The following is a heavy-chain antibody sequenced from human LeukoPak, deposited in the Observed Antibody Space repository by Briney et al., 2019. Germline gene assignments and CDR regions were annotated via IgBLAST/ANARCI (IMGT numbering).Heavy chain of an antibody. CDR2: IWYDGSNK. CDR3: ARADTNYYSMDV. CDR1: GFTFSSYG. Sequence: PGGSLRLSCAASGFTFSSYGMHWVRQAPGKGLEWVAVIWYDGSNKYYADSVKGRFTISRDNSKNTLYLQMNSLRAEDTAVYYCARADTNYYSMDVWGQGTTVTVSS. J-gene: IGHJ6*02. D-gene: IGHD3-3*01. V-gene: IGHV3-33*01.